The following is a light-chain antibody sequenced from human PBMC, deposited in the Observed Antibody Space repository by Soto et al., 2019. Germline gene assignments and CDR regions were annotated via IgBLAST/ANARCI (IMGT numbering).Light chain of an antibody. CDR1: SSDVSGYNY. CDR3: SSYTSSSTGV. Sequence: QSALTQPASVSGSPGQSITISCTGTSSDVSGYNYVSWYQQYPGKAPKLMIYEVSNRPSGVSNRFSGSKSGNTASLTISGHQAEDEADYYCSSYTSSSTGVFGGGTKLTVL. V-gene: IGLV2-14*01. CDR2: EVS. J-gene: IGLJ3*02.